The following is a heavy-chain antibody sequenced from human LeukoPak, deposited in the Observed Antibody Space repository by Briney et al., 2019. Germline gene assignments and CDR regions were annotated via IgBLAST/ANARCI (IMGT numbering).Heavy chain of an antibody. CDR3: ARLRMLRGWLRSGYFDY. CDR2: IYYSGST. D-gene: IGHD5-12*01. CDR1: GGSISSYY. J-gene: IGHJ4*02. V-gene: IGHV4-59*08. Sequence: SETLSLTCTVSGGSISSYYWSWIRQPPGKGLEWIGYIYYSGSTNYNPSLKSRVTISVDTSKNQFSLKLSSVTAADTAVYYCARLRMLRGWLRSGYFDYWGQGTLVTVSS.